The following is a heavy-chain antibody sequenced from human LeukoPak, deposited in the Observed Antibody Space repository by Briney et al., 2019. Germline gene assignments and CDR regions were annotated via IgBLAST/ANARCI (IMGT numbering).Heavy chain of an antibody. CDR2: ITVDGGAT. J-gene: IGHJ4*02. V-gene: IGHV3-23*01. CDR1: GFTFSSSA. D-gene: IGHD4-23*01. Sequence: GGSLRLSCAASGFTFSSSAMTWVRQAPGKGLEWVSTITVDGGATYYADSVKGRFTISRDNSKNTLYLQMNSLRAEDTAVYYCARTLRWSFDYWGQGTLVTVSS. CDR3: ARTLRWSFDY.